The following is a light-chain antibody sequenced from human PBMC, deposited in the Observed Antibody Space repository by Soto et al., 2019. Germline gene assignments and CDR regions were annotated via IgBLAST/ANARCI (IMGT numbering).Light chain of an antibody. J-gene: IGKJ1*01. CDR1: HSVSSN. V-gene: IGKV3-15*01. CDR2: GAS. CDR3: QQDNKLPMT. Sequence: MTQSPATLPLHTGDRASLSCRASHSVSSNLAWYQQKPGQAPRLLIYGASTRATGVPPTFSGSASGTEFTLTIISLQSEDFTVYYCQQDNKLPMTFGQVTKLEIK.